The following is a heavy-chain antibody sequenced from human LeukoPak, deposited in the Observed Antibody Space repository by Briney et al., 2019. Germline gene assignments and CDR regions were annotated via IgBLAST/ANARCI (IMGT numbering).Heavy chain of an antibody. Sequence: ASVKVSCKASGYTFTSYAMHWVRQAPGQRLEWMGWINAGNGNTKYSQKFQGRVTITRDTSASTAYMELSSLRSDDTAVYYCARDYGSGSYKRWFDPWGQGTLVTVSS. CDR3: ARDYGSGSYKRWFDP. J-gene: IGHJ5*02. D-gene: IGHD3-10*01. V-gene: IGHV1-3*01. CDR1: GYTFTSYA. CDR2: INAGNGNT.